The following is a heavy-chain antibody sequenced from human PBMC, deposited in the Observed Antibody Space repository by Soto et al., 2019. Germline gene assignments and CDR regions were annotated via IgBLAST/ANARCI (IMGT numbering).Heavy chain of an antibody. V-gene: IGHV1-18*01. Sequence: ASVQVSCKAAGYTFTSSGISWVRQAPGQGLEWMGWISAYNGNTNYAQKLQGRVTMTTDTSTSTAYMELRSLNSEDTAVYYCAAELYERGDCCHFDYWGPGTLVTVSS. CDR1: GYTFTSSG. J-gene: IGHJ4*02. CDR3: AAELYERGDCCHFDY. CDR2: ISAYNGNT. D-gene: IGHD2-21*02.